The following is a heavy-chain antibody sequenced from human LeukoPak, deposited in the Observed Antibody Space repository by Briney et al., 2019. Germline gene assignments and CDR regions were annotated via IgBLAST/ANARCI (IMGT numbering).Heavy chain of an antibody. Sequence: PSETLSLTCTVSGGSITSNSHYWGWLRQPPGKGLEWIGSIYYSGSTYYNPSLKSRVTMSVDTSKEQFSLKLSSVTAADTAVYYCARVDYYDTSAYFFDYWGQGTLVTVSS. V-gene: IGHV4-39*01. CDR2: IYYSGST. J-gene: IGHJ4*02. CDR1: GGSITSNSHY. CDR3: ARVDYYDTSAYFFDY. D-gene: IGHD3-22*01.